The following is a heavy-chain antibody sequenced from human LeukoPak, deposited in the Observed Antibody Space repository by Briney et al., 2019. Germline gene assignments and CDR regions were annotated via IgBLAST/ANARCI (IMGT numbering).Heavy chain of an antibody. CDR3: ARDPPQGDCSSTSCLDY. J-gene: IGHJ4*02. Sequence: ASVKVSCKASGYTFTSYGISWVRQAPGQGLEWMGWISAYNGNTNYAQKLQGRVTMTTDTSTSTAYMELRSLRSDDTAVYYCARDPPQGDCSSTSCLDYWGQGTLVTVSS. D-gene: IGHD2-2*01. CDR2: ISAYNGNT. V-gene: IGHV1-18*01. CDR1: GYTFTSYG.